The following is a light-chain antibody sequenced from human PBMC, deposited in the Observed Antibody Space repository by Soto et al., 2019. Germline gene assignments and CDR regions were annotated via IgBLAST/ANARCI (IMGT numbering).Light chain of an antibody. CDR2: KAS. CDR3: QHYSGSSPWT. Sequence: DIQMTQSPSTLSASVGDGVTITCRASQSVGTWLAWFQQKPGKAPKVLVYKASALKSGVPSRFSGSGSGTEFTLTINSPQPDDFATYYCQHYSGSSPWTFGQGTKVEI. CDR1: QSVGTW. V-gene: IGKV1-5*03. J-gene: IGKJ1*01.